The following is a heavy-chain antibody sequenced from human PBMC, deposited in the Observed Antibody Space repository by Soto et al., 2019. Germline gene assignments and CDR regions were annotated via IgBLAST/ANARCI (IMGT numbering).Heavy chain of an antibody. V-gene: IGHV3-23*01. CDR1: GFTFSSYA. CDR2: ISGSGGST. D-gene: IGHD5-12*01. Sequence: GGSLRLSCAASGFTFSSYAMSWVRQAPGKGLEWVSAISGSGGSTYYADSVKGRFTISRDNSKNTLYLQMNSLRAEDTAVYYCAKYLHHGYEPPNYYYYYGMDVWGQGTTVTVSS. J-gene: IGHJ6*02. CDR3: AKYLHHGYEPPNYYYYYGMDV.